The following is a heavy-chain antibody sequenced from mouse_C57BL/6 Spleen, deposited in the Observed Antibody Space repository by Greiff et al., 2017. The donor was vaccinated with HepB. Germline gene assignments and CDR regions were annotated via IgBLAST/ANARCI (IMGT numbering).Heavy chain of an antibody. D-gene: IGHD1-1*01. V-gene: IGHV1-82*01. CDR3: ARTTVAGFIDY. J-gene: IGHJ2*01. CDR2: IYPGDGDT. CDR1: GYAFSSSW. Sequence: VKLMESGPELVKPGASVKISCKASGYAFSSSWMNWVKQRPGKGLEWIGRIYPGDGDTNYNGKFKGKATLTADKSSSTAYMQLSSLTSEDSAVYFCARTTVAGFIDYWGQGTTLTVSS.